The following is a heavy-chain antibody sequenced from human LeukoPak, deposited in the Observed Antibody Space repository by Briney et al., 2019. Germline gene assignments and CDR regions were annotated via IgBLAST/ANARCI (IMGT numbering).Heavy chain of an antibody. J-gene: IGHJ4*02. CDR2: TASKIHGGII. Sequence: GGSLRLSCTASGFTFADYALSWFRQAPGKGLEWVGFTASKIHGGIIEYAAPVKGRFTISRDDYRSTAYLEMNSLKTEDTAVYYCARGRNYYDSSGFFRVGPPKYYFDYWGQGTLVTVSS. D-gene: IGHD3-22*01. V-gene: IGHV3-49*03. CDR3: ARGRNYYDSSGFFRVGPPKYYFDY. CDR1: GFTFADYA.